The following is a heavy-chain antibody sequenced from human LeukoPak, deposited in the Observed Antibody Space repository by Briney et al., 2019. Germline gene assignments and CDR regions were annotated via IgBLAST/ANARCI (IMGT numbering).Heavy chain of an antibody. CDR2: ISSSSTYI. J-gene: IGHJ4*02. D-gene: IGHD2-15*01. Sequence: GGSLRLSCAASGFTFSRYIMNWVRQAPGKGLEWFSTISSSSTYIYYADSVKGRFTISRDNAKNSLYLQMNSLRAEDTAVYYCARDPGYEFDYWGQGTLVTVSS. CDR1: GFTFSRYI. V-gene: IGHV3-21*01. CDR3: ARDPGYEFDY.